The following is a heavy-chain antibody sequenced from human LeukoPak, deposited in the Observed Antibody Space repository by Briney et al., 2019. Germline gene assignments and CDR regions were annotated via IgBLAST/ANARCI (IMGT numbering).Heavy chain of an antibody. CDR1: EYSFTSYW. J-gene: IGHJ6*03. D-gene: IGHD1-26*01. V-gene: IGHV5-51*01. CDR3: ARQCCGSYYPMDV. CDR2: IYPGDSDT. Sequence: GESLKISCEGSEYSFTSYWIGWVRQMPGKGLEWIGIIYPGDSDTRYSPSFQGQVTISADKSISTAYLQWSSLKASDTAIYYCARQCCGSYYPMDVWGKGTTVTVSS.